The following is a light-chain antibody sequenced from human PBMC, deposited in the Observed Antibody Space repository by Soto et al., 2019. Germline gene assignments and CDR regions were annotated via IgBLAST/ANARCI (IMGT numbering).Light chain of an antibody. J-gene: IGKJ1*01. CDR2: GAS. CDR3: QQYNNWPWT. V-gene: IGKV3-15*01. CDR1: QSVSSN. Sequence: EIVMTQSPATLSVSPGERGTLSCRASQSVSSNLAWYQQKPGQAPRLLIYGASTRATGIPAMFSGSRSGTDFTLTISSLQSEDFAVYYCQQYNNWPWTFGQGTKVEIK.